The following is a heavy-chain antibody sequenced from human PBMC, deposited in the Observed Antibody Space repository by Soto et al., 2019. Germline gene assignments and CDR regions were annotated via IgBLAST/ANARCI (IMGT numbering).Heavy chain of an antibody. CDR2: INPSGGST. CDR3: ARESMIVERGRQNNWFDP. V-gene: IGHV1-46*01. D-gene: IGHD3-22*01. J-gene: IGHJ5*02. Sequence: GASVKVSCKASGYTFTSYYMHWVRQAPGQGLEWMGIINPSGGSTSYAQKFQGRVTMTRDTSTSTVYMELSSLRSEDTAVYYCARESMIVERGRQNNWFDPWGQGTLVTVSS. CDR1: GYTFTSYY.